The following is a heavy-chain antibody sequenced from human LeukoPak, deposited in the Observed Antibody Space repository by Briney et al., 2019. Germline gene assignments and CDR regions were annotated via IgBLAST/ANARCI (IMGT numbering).Heavy chain of an antibody. CDR3: ARDRAAGSSEN. V-gene: IGHV1-2*02. J-gene: IGHJ4*02. CDR1: GYTFTGYY. D-gene: IGHD2-15*01. CDR2: INPNSGGT. Sequence: GASVKVSCKASGYTFTGYYMHWVRQAPGQGLEWMGWINPNSGGTNYAQKFQGRVTMTRDTSISTAYMELSRLRSDDTAIIYCARDRAAGSSENWGQGTLVTVSS.